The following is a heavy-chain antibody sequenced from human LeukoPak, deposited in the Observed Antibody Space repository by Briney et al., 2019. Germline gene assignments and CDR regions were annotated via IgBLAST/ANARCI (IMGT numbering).Heavy chain of an antibody. J-gene: IGHJ6*02. CDR1: GFTFSSYW. D-gene: IGHD5-24*01. CDR3: ARDRVEMATMALTLNNYYYYGMDV. V-gene: IGHV3-7*01. Sequence: GGSLRLSCAASGFTFSSYWMSWVRQAPGKGLEWVANIKQDGSEKYYVDSVKGRFTISRDNAKNSLYLQMNSLRAEDTAVYYCARDRVEMATMALTLNNYYYYGMDVWGQGTTVTVSS. CDR2: IKQDGSEK.